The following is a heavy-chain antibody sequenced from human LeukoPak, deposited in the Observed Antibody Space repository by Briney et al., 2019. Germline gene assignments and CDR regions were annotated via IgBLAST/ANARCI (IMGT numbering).Heavy chain of an antibody. D-gene: IGHD1-26*01. V-gene: IGHV4-61*05. CDR1: GGSISSSSYY. Sequence: PSETLSLTCTVSGGSISSSSYYWSWIRQPPGKGLEWIGYIHYNGITNYNPSLKSRVTMSLDTSKNQVSLKLNSVTAADTAVYYCARHISSGGTYAHFDYWGQGTLVTVSS. CDR2: IHYNGIT. J-gene: IGHJ4*02. CDR3: ARHISSGGTYAHFDY.